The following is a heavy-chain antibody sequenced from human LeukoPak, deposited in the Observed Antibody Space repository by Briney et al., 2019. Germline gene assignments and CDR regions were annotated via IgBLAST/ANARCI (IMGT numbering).Heavy chain of an antibody. CDR3: ARLGCSGGSCYDDH. CDR1: GGPLSNYY. J-gene: IGHJ4*02. CDR2: IYYSGST. V-gene: IGHV4-59*08. Sequence: SETLSLTCTVSGGPLSNYYWSWIRQPPGKGLEWIGYIYYSGSTNYNPSLESRVSMSVQSSKNQVSLKLSSVTAADTAVYYCARLGCSGGSCYDDHWGQGTLVTVSS. D-gene: IGHD2-15*01.